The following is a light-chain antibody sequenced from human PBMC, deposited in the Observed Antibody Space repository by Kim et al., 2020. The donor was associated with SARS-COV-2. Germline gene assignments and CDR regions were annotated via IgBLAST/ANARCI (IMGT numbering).Light chain of an antibody. CDR1: SSDVGGYND. J-gene: IGLJ3*02. Sequence: GQSVTISCTGNSSDVGGYNDVSWYQQHPGKAPKLMIYDVSKRPSGVPDRFSGSKSGNTASLTISGLQAEDEADYYCCSYAGSYTWVFGGGTQLTVL. CDR2: DVS. V-gene: IGLV2-11*01. CDR3: CSYAGSYTWV.